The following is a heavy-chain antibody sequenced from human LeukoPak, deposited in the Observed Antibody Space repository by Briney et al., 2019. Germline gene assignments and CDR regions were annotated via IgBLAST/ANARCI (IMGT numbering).Heavy chain of an antibody. CDR3: ANRSTYYDFWSGIDY. V-gene: IGHV3-23*01. D-gene: IGHD3-3*01. CDR1: GFTFSNYG. CDR2: IVNTGGTT. Sequence: GGSLRLSCAASGFTFSNYGLSWVRQAPGRGLEWVSAIVNTGGTTYYADSVKGRFTISRDNSKNTLYLQMNSLRAQDTAVYSCANRSTYYDFWSGIDYWGQGTLVTVSS. J-gene: IGHJ4*02.